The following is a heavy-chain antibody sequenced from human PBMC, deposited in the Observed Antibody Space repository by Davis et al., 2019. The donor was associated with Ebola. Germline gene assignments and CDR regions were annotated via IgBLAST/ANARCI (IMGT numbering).Heavy chain of an antibody. CDR3: ARGGVAGYPIYYGMDV. J-gene: IGHJ6*02. CDR2: INTNTGNP. Sequence: ASVKVSCKASGYTFTGYGIHWVRQAPGQGLEWMGWINTNTGNPTYAQGFTGRFVFSLDTSVSTAYLQISSLKAEDTAVYYCARGGVAGYPIYYGMDVWGQGTTVTVSS. V-gene: IGHV7-4-1*02. CDR1: GYTFTGYG. D-gene: IGHD6-19*01.